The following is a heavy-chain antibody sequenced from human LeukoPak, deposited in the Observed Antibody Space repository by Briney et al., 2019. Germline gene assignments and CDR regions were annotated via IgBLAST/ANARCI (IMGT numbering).Heavy chain of an antibody. CDR1: GFTFSSYS. Sequence: GGSLRLSCAASGFTFSSYSMNWVRQAPGKGLEWVSYISSSSSTIYYADSVKGRFTISRDNSKNTLYLQMNSLRAEDTAVYYCAKDMTTVTTPYYYYYMDVWGKGTTVTISS. CDR3: AKDMTTVTTPYYYYYMDV. CDR2: ISSSSSTI. D-gene: IGHD4-17*01. J-gene: IGHJ6*03. V-gene: IGHV3-48*01.